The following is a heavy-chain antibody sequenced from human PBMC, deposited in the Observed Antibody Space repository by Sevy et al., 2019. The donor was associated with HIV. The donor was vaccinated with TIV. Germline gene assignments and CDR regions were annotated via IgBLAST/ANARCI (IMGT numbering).Heavy chain of an antibody. CDR2: ISGSGGSI. V-gene: IGHV3-23*01. CDR1: GFIFNSYG. Sequence: GGSLRLSCAASGFIFNSYGMSWVRQAPGKGMEWVSGISGSGGSIYYADSVKGRFTISRDNFKNTLYLQMNSLRAEDTAVYYCAKDSPTYYDFWSGPYYYGMDVWGQGTTVTVSS. CDR3: AKDSPTYYDFWSGPYYYGMDV. J-gene: IGHJ6*02. D-gene: IGHD3-3*01.